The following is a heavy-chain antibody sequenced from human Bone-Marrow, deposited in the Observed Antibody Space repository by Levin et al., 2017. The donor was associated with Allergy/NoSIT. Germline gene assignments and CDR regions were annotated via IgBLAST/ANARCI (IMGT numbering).Heavy chain of an antibody. CDR2: IYHSGST. D-gene: IGHD3-10*01. Sequence: SETLSLTCAVSGGSISSGGYSWSWIRQPPGKGLEWIGYIYHSGSTYYNPSLKSRVTISVDRSKNQFSLKLSSVTAADTAVYYCARGGIHYGSGSYWDYWGQGTLVTVSS. V-gene: IGHV4-30-2*01. CDR1: GGSISSGGYS. CDR3: ARGGIHYGSGSYWDY. J-gene: IGHJ4*02.